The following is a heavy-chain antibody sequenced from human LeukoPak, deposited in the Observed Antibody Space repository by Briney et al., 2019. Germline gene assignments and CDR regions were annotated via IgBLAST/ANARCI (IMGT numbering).Heavy chain of an antibody. J-gene: IGHJ4*02. D-gene: IGHD2-8*01. CDR1: GLTVTTNY. CDR3: AKDGLYCTNGVCYSHPPFDY. Sequence: GGSLRLSCAASGLTVTTNYMSWVRQAPGKGLEWVSLIYSGGSTYYADSVKGRFTISRDNSKNTLYLQMNSLRAEDTAVYYCAKDGLYCTNGVCYSHPPFDYWGQGTLVTVSS. V-gene: IGHV3-53*01. CDR2: IYSGGST.